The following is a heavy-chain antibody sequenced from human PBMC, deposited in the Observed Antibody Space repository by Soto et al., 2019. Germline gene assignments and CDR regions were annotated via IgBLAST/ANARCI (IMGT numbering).Heavy chain of an antibody. J-gene: IGHJ3*02. Sequence: QVELVQSGAEGKKPGASVKVSCKAAGYTFTSYYMRWVRQAPGQGLEWMGFINPSGGITTYAQKFQARVTMTSDTSTSTVYMELRTLKSEDTAVYYCARRSIFTWSDAFDIWGQGTMVTVSA. CDR1: GYTFTSYY. CDR3: ARRSIFTWSDAFDI. D-gene: IGHD3-3*01. V-gene: IGHV1-46*01. CDR2: INPSGGIT.